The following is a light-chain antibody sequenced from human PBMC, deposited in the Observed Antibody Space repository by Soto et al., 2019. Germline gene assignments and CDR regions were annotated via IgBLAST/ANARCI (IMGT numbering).Light chain of an antibody. Sequence: DIQLTQSPSFLSASVGDRVTITCRASQGISSYLAWYQQKPGEAPKFLIYAASTWRGGVPSRFSGSGAGTEFTLTISSLQPEDFATYYCQGLNDYPITFGQGTRLEIK. J-gene: IGKJ5*01. V-gene: IGKV1-9*01. CDR1: QGISSY. CDR2: AAS. CDR3: QGLNDYPIT.